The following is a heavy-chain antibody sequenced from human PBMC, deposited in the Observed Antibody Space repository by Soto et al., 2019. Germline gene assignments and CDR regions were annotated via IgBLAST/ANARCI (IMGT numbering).Heavy chain of an antibody. Sequence: EVQLVESGGGPVRPGGSLKLSCAASGFNFITYSLSWVRQAPGKGLEWVASISSSAVYIDYADSVKGRFTISRDNANNSLYLQMNSLRAEDTATYYCVRDGLDYYDTERLYFDKWGQGTLDTVSS. CDR2: ISSSAVYI. J-gene: IGHJ4*02. CDR3: VRDGLDYYDTERLYFDK. D-gene: IGHD3-22*01. V-gene: IGHV3-21*01. CDR1: GFNFITYS.